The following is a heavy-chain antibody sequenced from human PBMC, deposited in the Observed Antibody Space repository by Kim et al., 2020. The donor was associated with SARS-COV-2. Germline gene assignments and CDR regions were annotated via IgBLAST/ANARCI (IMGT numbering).Heavy chain of an antibody. CDR3: ARDPGYCSGGSCYSPDCYYGMDV. Sequence: GGSLRLSCAASGFTFSSYSMNWVRQAPGKGLEWVSSISSSSSYIYYADSVKGRFTISRDNAKNSLYLQMNSLRAEDTAVYYCARDPGYCSGGSCYSPDCYYGMDVWGRGTTVTVSS. CDR2: ISSSSSYI. CDR1: GFTFSSYS. D-gene: IGHD2-15*01. V-gene: IGHV3-21*01. J-gene: IGHJ6*02.